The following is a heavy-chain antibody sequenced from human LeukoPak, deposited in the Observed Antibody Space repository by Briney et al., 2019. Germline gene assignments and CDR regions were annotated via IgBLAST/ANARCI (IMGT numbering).Heavy chain of an antibody. CDR2: IYTSGST. Sequence: SETLSLTCTVSGASISNYWTWIRQPAGKGLEWIGRIYTSGSTNYNPSLKSRVTISVDTSKNQFSLKLSPVTAADTAVYYCARARGVWGSYRKSFYYGMDVWGQGTTVT. J-gene: IGHJ6*02. CDR3: ARARGVWGSYRKSFYYGMDV. D-gene: IGHD3-16*02. V-gene: IGHV4-4*07. CDR1: GASISNY.